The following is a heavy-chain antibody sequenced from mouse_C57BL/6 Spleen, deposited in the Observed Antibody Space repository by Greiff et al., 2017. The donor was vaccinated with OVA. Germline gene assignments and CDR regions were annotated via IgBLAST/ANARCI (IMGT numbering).Heavy chain of an antibody. J-gene: IGHJ3*01. Sequence: HLHQSVAELVKPGASVKLSCKASGYTFTEYTIHWVKQRSGQGLEWIGWFYPGSGSIKYNEKFKDKATLTADKSSSTVYMELSRLTSEDSAVYFCARHEDIPAWFAYWGQGTLVTVSA. V-gene: IGHV1-62-2*01. CDR2: FYPGSGSI. CDR1: GYTFTEYT. CDR3: ARHEDIPAWFAY.